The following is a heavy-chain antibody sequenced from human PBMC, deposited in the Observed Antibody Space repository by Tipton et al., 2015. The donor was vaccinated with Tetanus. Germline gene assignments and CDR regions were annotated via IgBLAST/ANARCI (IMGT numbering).Heavy chain of an antibody. J-gene: IGHJ4*02. CDR3: AREAEGSGGSCFSGDFDN. CDR2: SWYDGTDK. Sequence: SLRLSCAASGFIFSSYGIHWVRQAPGKGLEWVADSWYDGTDKYYADSVKGRFTISRDNSKNTLYLQMNSLRAEDTAVYYCAREAEGSGGSCFSGDFDNWGQGTQVSVSS. CDR1: GFIFSSYG. D-gene: IGHD2-15*01. V-gene: IGHV3-33*01.